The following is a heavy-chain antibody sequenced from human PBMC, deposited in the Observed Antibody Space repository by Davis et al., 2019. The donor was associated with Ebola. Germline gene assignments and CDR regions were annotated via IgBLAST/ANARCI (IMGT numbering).Heavy chain of an antibody. Sequence: SVKVSCKASGGTFSSYAISWVRQAPGQGLEWMGGIIPIFGTANYAQKFQGRVTITADESTSTAYMELSSLRSDDTAVYYCARHTVPGWFDPWGQGTLVTVSS. CDR1: GGTFSSYA. CDR3: ARHTVPGWFDP. J-gene: IGHJ5*02. CDR2: IIPIFGTA. V-gene: IGHV1-69*13. D-gene: IGHD4-11*01.